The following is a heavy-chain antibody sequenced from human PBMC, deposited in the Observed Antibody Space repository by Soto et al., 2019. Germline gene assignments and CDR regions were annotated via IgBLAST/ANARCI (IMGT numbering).Heavy chain of an antibody. J-gene: IGHJ3*02. CDR3: TRSYYYDSSGYLDAFDI. CDR1: GFTFSGSA. CDR2: NRSKANSNAT. Sequence: EVQLVESGGGLVQPGGSLKLSCAASGFTFSGSAMHWVSQASGKGLEWVGRNRSKANSNATAYAASVKGRFTISRDDSKNTAYLQMNSLKTEDTAVYYCTRSYYYDSSGYLDAFDIWGQGTMVTVSS. V-gene: IGHV3-73*02. D-gene: IGHD3-22*01.